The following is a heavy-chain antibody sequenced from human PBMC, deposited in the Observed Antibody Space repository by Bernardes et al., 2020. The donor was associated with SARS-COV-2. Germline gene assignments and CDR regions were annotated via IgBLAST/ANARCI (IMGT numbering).Heavy chain of an antibody. V-gene: IGHV3-43*01. J-gene: IGHJ3*01. D-gene: IGHD3-3*01. CDR3: ATERQSLTVFGVGHDAFDF. Sequence: GGSLRLSCAASGFTFEDYTMHWVRQVPGKGLEWVSLVSGDGSTRNYADSVKGRFIISRDSSRNTVHLQMDSLRKEDTALYYCATERQSLTVFGVGHDAFDFWGQGTMVTVSS. CDR2: VSGDGSTR. CDR1: GFTFEDYT.